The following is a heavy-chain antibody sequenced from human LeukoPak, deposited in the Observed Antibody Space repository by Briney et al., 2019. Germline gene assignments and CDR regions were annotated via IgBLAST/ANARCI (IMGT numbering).Heavy chain of an antibody. CDR2: IHHSGST. CDR1: GYSISSGYY. CDR3: ARFARGDLYNWFDP. D-gene: IGHD3-3*01. Sequence: SETLSLTCAVSGYSISSGYYWGWIRQPPGKGLEWIGTIHHSGSTYYNPSLKSRVTILVDTSNNQFSLKLSSVTAADTVVYYCARFARGDLYNWFDPWGQGTLVTVSS. V-gene: IGHV4-38-2*01. J-gene: IGHJ5*02.